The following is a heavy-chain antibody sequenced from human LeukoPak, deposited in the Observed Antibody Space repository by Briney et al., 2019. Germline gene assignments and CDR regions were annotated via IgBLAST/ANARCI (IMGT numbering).Heavy chain of an antibody. D-gene: IGHD3-22*01. CDR3: ARDGRISYYDSSGPFDY. V-gene: IGHV3-33*01. Sequence: GGSLRLSCAASGFTFSSYGMHWVRQAPGTGLEWVAVIWYDGSNKYYADSVKGRFTISRDNSKNTLYLQMNSLRAEDTAVYYCARDGRISYYDSSGPFDYWGQGTLVTVSS. J-gene: IGHJ4*02. CDR1: GFTFSSYG. CDR2: IWYDGSNK.